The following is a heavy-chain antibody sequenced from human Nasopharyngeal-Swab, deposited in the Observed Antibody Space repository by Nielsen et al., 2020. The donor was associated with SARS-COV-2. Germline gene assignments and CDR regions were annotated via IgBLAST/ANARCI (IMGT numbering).Heavy chain of an antibody. J-gene: IGHJ5*02. CDR3: ARDLRLAVAGTDWFDP. Sequence: LKISCAASGFTFSIYWMTWVRQAPGKGLEWVANIKEDGSEKYYVDSVKGRFTISRDNANNSLYLQMNSLRVEDTAVYYCARDLRLAVAGTDWFDPWGQGTLVTVSS. V-gene: IGHV3-7*01. D-gene: IGHD6-13*01. CDR2: IKEDGSEK. CDR1: GFTFSIYW.